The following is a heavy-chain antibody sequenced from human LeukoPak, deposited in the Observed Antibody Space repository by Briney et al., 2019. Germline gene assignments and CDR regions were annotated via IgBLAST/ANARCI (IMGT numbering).Heavy chain of an antibody. V-gene: IGHV1-18*01. Sequence: SVKVSCKASGCTFTSYGISWVQQAPGQGLEWIGWISAYNGNTNYAQKLQGRVTMTTDTSTSTAYMELRSLRSDDTAVYYCAREVPGCSSTSCYGRGWFDPWGQGTLVTVSS. J-gene: IGHJ5*02. CDR1: GCTFTSYG. CDR2: ISAYNGNT. CDR3: AREVPGCSSTSCYGRGWFDP. D-gene: IGHD2-2*01.